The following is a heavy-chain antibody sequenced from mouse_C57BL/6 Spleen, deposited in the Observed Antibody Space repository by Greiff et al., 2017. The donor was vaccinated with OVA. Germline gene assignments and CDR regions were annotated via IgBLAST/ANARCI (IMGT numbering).Heavy chain of an antibody. J-gene: IGHJ4*01. Sequence: QVQLKESGAELVKPGASVKISCKASGYAFSSYWMNWVKQRPGKGLEWIGQIYPGDGDTNYNGKFKGKATLTADKSSSTAYMQLSSLTSEDSAVYFCARGAYGTPMDYWGQGTSVTVSS. CDR1: GYAFSSYW. CDR3: ARGAYGTPMDY. CDR2: IYPGDGDT. D-gene: IGHD2-1*01. V-gene: IGHV1-80*01.